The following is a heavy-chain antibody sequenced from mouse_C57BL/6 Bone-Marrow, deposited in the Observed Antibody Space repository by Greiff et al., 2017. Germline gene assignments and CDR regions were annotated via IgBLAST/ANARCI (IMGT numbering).Heavy chain of an antibody. CDR2: MSDGGSYT. Sequence: EVQLVESGGGLVKPGGSLKLSCAASGFTFSSYAMSWVRQTPEKRLEWVATMSDGGSYTYYPDNVKGRFTISRDNAKNNLYLQMSHLKSEDTAMYYCARDGVYYGNLFAYWGQGTLVTVSA. CDR3: ARDGVYYGNLFAY. CDR1: GFTFSSYA. J-gene: IGHJ3*01. D-gene: IGHD2-1*01. V-gene: IGHV5-4*01.